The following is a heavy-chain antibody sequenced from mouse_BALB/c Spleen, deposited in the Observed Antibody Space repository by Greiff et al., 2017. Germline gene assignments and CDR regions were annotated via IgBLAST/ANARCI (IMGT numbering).Heavy chain of an antibody. J-gene: IGHJ2*01. CDR2: INPSNGRT. Sequence: VQLQQPGAELVKPGASVKLSCKASGYTFTSYWMHWVKQRPGQGLEWIGEINPSNGRTNYNEKFKSKATLTVDKSSSTAYMQLSSLTSEDSAVYYCAIFITSYFDYWGQGTTLTVSS. CDR1: GYTFTSYW. D-gene: IGHD1-1*01. V-gene: IGHV1S81*02. CDR3: AIFITSYFDY.